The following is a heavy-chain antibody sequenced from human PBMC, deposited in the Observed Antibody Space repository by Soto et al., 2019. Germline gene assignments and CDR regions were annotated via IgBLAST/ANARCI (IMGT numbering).Heavy chain of an antibody. D-gene: IGHD3-16*02. CDR3: ARMRSYDYIWGSYRWGWFDP. Sequence: QVTLKESGPVLVKPTETLTLTCTVSGFSLSNARMGVSWIRQPPGKALEWLAHIFSNDEKSYSTSLKSRLTISKDTSKSQVVLTMTNMDPGDTATYYCARMRSYDYIWGSYRWGWFDPWGQGTLVTVSS. J-gene: IGHJ5*02. V-gene: IGHV2-26*01. CDR1: GFSLSNARMG. CDR2: IFSNDEK.